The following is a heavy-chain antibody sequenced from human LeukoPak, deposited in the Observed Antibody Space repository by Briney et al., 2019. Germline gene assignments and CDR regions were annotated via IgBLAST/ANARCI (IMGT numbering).Heavy chain of an antibody. V-gene: IGHV1-2*02. Sequence: ASVKVSCKASGYTFTGYYMHWVRQAPGQGLEWMGWINPNSGGTNYAQKFRGRVTMTRDTSISTAYMELSRLRSDDTAVYYCARARYCSGGSCFTRPHFDYWGQGTLVTVSS. CDR1: GYTFTGYY. CDR2: INPNSGGT. D-gene: IGHD2-15*01. CDR3: ARARYCSGGSCFTRPHFDY. J-gene: IGHJ4*02.